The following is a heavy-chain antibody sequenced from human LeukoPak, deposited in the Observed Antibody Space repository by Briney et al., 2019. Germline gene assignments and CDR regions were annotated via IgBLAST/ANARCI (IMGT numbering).Heavy chain of an antibody. D-gene: IGHD6-6*01. CDR1: GYTFTGYY. CDR3: ARMGGIAARPLGY. J-gene: IGHJ4*02. CDR2: INPNSGGT. V-gene: IGHV1-2*02. Sequence: ASVKVSCKASGYTFTGYYMHWVRQAPGQGLEWMGWINPNSGGTNYAQKFQGRVTMTRDTSISTAYMELSRLRSDDTAVYYCARMGGIAARPLGYWGQGTLVTVSS.